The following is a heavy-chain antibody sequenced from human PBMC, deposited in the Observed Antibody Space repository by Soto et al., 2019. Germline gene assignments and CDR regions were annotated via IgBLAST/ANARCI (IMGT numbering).Heavy chain of an antibody. D-gene: IGHD7-27*01. CDR2: IYPGDSDT. V-gene: IGHV5-51*01. Sequence: GESLKISCKCSGYSFTNYWIAWVRQMPGKGLECVGIIYPGDSDTRYSPSFQGQVTISVDKSISTAYLQWSSLKASDTDMYFCARRSGSLGFYLFGPMGQETLGTVSS. J-gene: IGHJ5*02. CDR3: ARRSGSLGFYLFGP. CDR1: GYSFTNYW.